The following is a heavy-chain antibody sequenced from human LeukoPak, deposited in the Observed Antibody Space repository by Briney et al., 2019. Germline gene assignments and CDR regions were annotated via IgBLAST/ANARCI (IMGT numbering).Heavy chain of an antibody. J-gene: IGHJ4*02. CDR3: AKQYDFWSGPDY. CDR2: IYSGGRT. V-gene: IGHV3-53*01. Sequence: PGGSLRLSCAASGFTVSSNYMSWVRQAPGKGLEWVSVIYSGGRTYFADSVKGRFTLSRHNSKNTLYLQMNSLRVEDTAVYYCAKQYDFWSGPDYWGQGTLVTVSS. CDR1: GFTVSSNY. D-gene: IGHD3-3*01.